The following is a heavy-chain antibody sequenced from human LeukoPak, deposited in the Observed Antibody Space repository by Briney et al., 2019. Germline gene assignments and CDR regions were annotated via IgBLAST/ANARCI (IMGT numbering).Heavy chain of an antibody. J-gene: IGHJ5*02. V-gene: IGHV5-51*01. D-gene: IGHD5-12*01. CDR3: ATTGGYAENWFDP. CDR1: GYSFTSYW. Sequence: GESLKISCKGSGYSFTSYWIGCVRQMPGKGLEWMGIIFPGDSDTRYSPSFQGHVTISADKSITTAYLQWSSLKASDTAIYYCATTGGYAENWFDPWGQGTLVTVSS. CDR2: IFPGDSDT.